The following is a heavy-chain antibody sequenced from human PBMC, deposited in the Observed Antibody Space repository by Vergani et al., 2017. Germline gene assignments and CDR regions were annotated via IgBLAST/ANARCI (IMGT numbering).Heavy chain of an antibody. CDR2: IRSKAYGGTT. V-gene: IGHV3-49*04. CDR3: TTRSITMIVVGHDY. Sequence: EVQLVESGGGLVQPGRSLRLSCTASGFTFGDYAMSWVRQAPGKGLEWVGFIRSKAYGGTTEYAASVKGRFTISRDDSKSIAYLQMNSLKTEDTAVYYCTTRSITMIVVGHDYWGQGTLVTVSS. CDR1: GFTFGDYA. J-gene: IGHJ4*02. D-gene: IGHD3-22*01.